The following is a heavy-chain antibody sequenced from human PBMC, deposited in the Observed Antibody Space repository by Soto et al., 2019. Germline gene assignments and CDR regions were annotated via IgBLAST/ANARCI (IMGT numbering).Heavy chain of an antibody. V-gene: IGHV3-23*01. CDR2: ITASADTT. CDR3: AKVRPLRDCTSTSCLGAFDI. J-gene: IGHJ3*02. Sequence: PGGSLRLSCAASAFTFRIYAMSWVRQAPGKGLEWVSAITASADTTYYADSVKGRFTISRDNPKNTLYLRMNSLRAEDTAVYYCAKVRPLRDCTSTSCLGAFDIWGQGTMVTVSS. D-gene: IGHD2-2*01. CDR1: AFTFRIYA.